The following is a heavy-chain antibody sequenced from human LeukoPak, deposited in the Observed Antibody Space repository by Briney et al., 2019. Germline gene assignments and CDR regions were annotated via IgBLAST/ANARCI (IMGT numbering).Heavy chain of an antibody. J-gene: IGHJ5*02. CDR3: AKDRGDLKWFNWFDH. Sequence: PGRSQRLSCAASGFTFNDHDMHWVRQAPGKGLEWVSGITWDSGITGYADSVKGRFTISRDNAKNSLYLEMNSLRGEDTAVYYCAKDRGDLKWFNWFDHWGQGTLVTVSS. D-gene: IGHD3-22*01. CDR1: GFTFNDHD. CDR2: ITWDSGIT. V-gene: IGHV3-9*01.